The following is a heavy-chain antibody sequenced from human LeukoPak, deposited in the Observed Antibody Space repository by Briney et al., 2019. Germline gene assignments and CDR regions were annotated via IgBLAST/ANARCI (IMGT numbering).Heavy chain of an antibody. V-gene: IGHV4-59*12. CDR3: ARDRHVGWFDP. D-gene: IGHD1-26*01. CDR2: IYYSGST. J-gene: IGHJ5*02. Sequence: SETLSLTCTISGGSISSYYWSWIRQPPGKGLEWIGYIYYSGSTNYNPSLKSRVTISLDTSKNQFSLKVNSVTAADTAVYYCARDRHVGWFDPWGQGTLVTVSS. CDR1: GGSISSYY.